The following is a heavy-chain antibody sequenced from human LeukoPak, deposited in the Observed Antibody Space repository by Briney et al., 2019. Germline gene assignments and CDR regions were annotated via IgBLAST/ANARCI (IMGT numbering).Heavy chain of an antibody. Sequence: PSETLSLTCTVSGGSISSYYWSWIWQPPGKGLEWIRYIYYSGSTNYNPSLKSRVTISVDTSKNQFSLKLSSVTAADTAVYYCASITMVRGVIKFDYWGQGTLVTVSS. V-gene: IGHV4-59*01. D-gene: IGHD3-10*01. CDR2: IYYSGST. J-gene: IGHJ4*02. CDR1: GGSISSYY. CDR3: ASITMVRGVIKFDY.